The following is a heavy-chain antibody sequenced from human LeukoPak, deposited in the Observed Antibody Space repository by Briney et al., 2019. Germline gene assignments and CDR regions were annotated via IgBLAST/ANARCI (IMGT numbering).Heavy chain of an antibody. V-gene: IGHV4-61*02. CDR1: GGSISSGSYY. CDR2: IYTSGST. Sequence: PSETLSLTYTVSGGSISSGSYYWSWIRQPAGKGLEWIGRIYTSGSTNYNPSLKSRVTISLDTSKNQFSLKLSSVTAADTAVYYCANYIDFDYGDYYFDYWGQGALVTISS. CDR3: ANYIDFDYGDYYFDY. D-gene: IGHD4-17*01. J-gene: IGHJ4*02.